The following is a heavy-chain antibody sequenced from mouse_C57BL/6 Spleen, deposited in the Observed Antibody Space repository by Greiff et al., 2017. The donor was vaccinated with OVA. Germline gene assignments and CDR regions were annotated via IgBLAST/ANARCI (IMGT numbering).Heavy chain of an antibody. CDR2: ISSGSSTI. Sequence: EVKLMESGGGLVKPGGSLKLSCAASGFTFSDYGMHWVRQAPEKGLEWVAYISSGSSTIYYADTVKGRFTISRDNAKNTLFLQMTSLRSEDTAMYYCARSEDYGNFFDYWGQGTTLTVSS. CDR1: GFTFSDYG. CDR3: ARSEDYGNFFDY. J-gene: IGHJ2*01. V-gene: IGHV5-17*01. D-gene: IGHD2-1*01.